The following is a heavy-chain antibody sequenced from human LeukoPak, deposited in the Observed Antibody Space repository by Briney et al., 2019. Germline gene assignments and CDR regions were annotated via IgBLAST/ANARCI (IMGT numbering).Heavy chain of an antibody. CDR3: AKVGLTMIVVVHYFDY. CDR2: IGTTGSTI. CDR1: GFTFSAYS. J-gene: IGHJ4*02. D-gene: IGHD3-22*01. V-gene: IGHV3-48*04. Sequence: GGSLRLSCAASGFTFSAYSMNWVRQAPGKGLQWLSYIGTTGSTIYYAVSVKGRFTISRDNAKNSLYLQMNSLRVEDTAVYYCAKVGLTMIVVVHYFDYWGQGTLVTVSS.